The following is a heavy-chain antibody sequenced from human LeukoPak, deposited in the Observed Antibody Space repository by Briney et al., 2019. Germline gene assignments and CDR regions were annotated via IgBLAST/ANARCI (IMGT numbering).Heavy chain of an antibody. J-gene: IGHJ4*02. Sequence: AAVKVSCKASGYTFTSYGISWVRQTPGQGLEWMGWISVYNVNTSYAQKFQGRVTMTTDTSTSTAYMELRSLRSDDTAVYYCARVLSGTTALDYWGQGTLGTVSS. CDR3: ARVLSGTTALDY. D-gene: IGHD1-20*01. CDR1: GYTFTSYG. CDR2: ISVYNVNT. V-gene: IGHV1-18*01.